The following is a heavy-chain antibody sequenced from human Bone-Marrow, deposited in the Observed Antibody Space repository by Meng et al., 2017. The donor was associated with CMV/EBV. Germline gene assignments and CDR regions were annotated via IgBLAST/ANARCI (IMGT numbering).Heavy chain of an antibody. D-gene: IGHD2-2*02. Sequence: ASVKVSCKASGYTFTSYGISWVRQAPGQGLEWMGIINPSGGSTSYAQKFQGRVTMTRDTSTSTVYMELSSLRSEDTAVYYCASGGSPMDIVVVPAAIRGYYYGMDVWGQGTTVTVSS. J-gene: IGHJ6*02. CDR2: INPSGGST. V-gene: IGHV1-46*01. CDR1: GYTFTSYG. CDR3: ASGGSPMDIVVVPAAIRGYYYGMDV.